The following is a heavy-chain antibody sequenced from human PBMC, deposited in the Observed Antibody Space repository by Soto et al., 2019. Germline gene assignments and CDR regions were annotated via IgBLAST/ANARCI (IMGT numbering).Heavy chain of an antibody. CDR2: INPKFGDT. D-gene: IGHD3-10*01. J-gene: IGHJ6*02. V-gene: IGHV1-2*02. CDR3: ARNMDYYYGPGSGNGHGF. Sequence: QVQLVQSGAEMKEPGDSVRVSCEASGYTFTSYYIHWVRQAPGQGLEWMGWINPKFGDTTYAQDFQGRVSMTRDLSISTVYMELSRLTSDDTAIYCCARNMDYYYGPGSGNGHGFWCQGNTVTVFS. CDR1: GYTFTSYY.